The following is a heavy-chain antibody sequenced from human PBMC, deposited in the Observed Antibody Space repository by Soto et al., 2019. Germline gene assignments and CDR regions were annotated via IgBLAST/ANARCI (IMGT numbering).Heavy chain of an antibody. CDR2: INHTGST. D-gene: IGHD2-21*02. J-gene: IGHJ6*02. V-gene: IGHV4-4*02. CDR3: ARTRYCGGDCYSSFANGMDV. CDR1: GDSILSSNR. Sequence: SDTLSLTCAVNGDSILSSNRWSLVRHPPGKGLERIGEINHTGSTNYNQTLKSRVTISLDKSNIQFSLKLSSVTAADTAVYYCARTRYCGGDCYSSFANGMDVWGQGTTVT.